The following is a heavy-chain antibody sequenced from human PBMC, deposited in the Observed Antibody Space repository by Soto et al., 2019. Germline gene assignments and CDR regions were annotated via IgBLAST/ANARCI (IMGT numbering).Heavy chain of an antibody. CDR1: GFSLSTSGVG. CDR2: IYWDDDK. V-gene: IGHV2-5*02. J-gene: IGHJ5*02. D-gene: IGHD3-10*01. CDR3: AHRLRGGAWDWFDP. Sequence: QITLKESGPTLVKPTQTLTLTCTFSGFSLSTSGVGVGWIRQPPGKALEWLALIYWDDDKRYSPSLKSRLTITKDTSKIQVVITMTNMDPVDTATYYCAHRLRGGAWDWFDPWGQGTLVTVSS.